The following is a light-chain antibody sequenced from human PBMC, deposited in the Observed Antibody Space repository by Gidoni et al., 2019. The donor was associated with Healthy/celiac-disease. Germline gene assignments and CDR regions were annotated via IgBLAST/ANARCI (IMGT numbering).Light chain of an antibody. V-gene: IGKV1-39*01. CDR1: QSISSY. CDR3: QQGYSTPPT. J-gene: IGKJ1*01. Sequence: DIQMTQSPSSLSASVGDRVTLTCRASQSISSYLNWYQQKPGKAPKLLIYAASSLQSGVPSRFSGSGSGTDFTLTISSLQPEDFATYYCQQGYSTPPTFGQGTKVEIK. CDR2: AAS.